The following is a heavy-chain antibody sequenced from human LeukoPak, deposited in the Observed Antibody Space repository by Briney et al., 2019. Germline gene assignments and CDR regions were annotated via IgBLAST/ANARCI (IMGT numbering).Heavy chain of an antibody. CDR1: GFTFSSYC. Sequence: GGSLRLSCAASGFTFSSYCMSWVRQAPGKGLEWVATIKEDGGSTYYVDSVKGRFTISRDNSKNTLYLQMNSLRAEDTAVCYCAREAILGAGTTFSAFDIGGQRTMVTVSS. V-gene: IGHV3-7*01. CDR2: IKEDGGST. J-gene: IGHJ3*02. CDR3: AREAILGAGTTFSAFDI. D-gene: IGHD1-1*01.